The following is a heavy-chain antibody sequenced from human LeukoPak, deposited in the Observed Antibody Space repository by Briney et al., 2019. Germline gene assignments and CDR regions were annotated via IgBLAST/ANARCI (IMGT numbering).Heavy chain of an antibody. V-gene: IGHV4-59*01. Sequence: PSETLSLTCPGCRGSLIRYHWNSLGPPRCRELAGMGYIYYTGSTNYNPSLKSRVTTSVDTSKTQFPLKLSSVTAADTAVYYCATGPYCGGDCRYFDYWGQGTLVTVSS. CDR1: RGSLIRYH. D-gene: IGHD2-21*02. CDR3: ATGPYCGGDCRYFDY. J-gene: IGHJ4*02. CDR2: IYYTGST.